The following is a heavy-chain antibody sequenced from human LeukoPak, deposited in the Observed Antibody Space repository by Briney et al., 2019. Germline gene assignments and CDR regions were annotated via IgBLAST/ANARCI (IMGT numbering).Heavy chain of an antibody. CDR3: ARGSEVDPPVQ. Sequence: GGSLRLSWAASGFTVSSNYMNWVGQAPGKGLEGVSIIYSGGGSKYYADSVKGRFIISRDNSKNTLYLQMNSLRVEDTAVYYCARGSEVDPPVQWGQGSLVTVSS. D-gene: IGHD2-15*01. V-gene: IGHV3-53*01. CDR2: IYSGGGSK. J-gene: IGHJ4*02. CDR1: GFTVSSNY.